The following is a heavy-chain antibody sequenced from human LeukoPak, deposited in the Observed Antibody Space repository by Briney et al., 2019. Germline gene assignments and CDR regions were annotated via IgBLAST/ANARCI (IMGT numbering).Heavy chain of an antibody. Sequence: GGSLRLSCKASGFTFSRYGMNWVRQAPGRGLEWLSYASGSSGSTIYYAQSVRGRFTISRDDAKNTLYLQMNSLRADDTAVYFCARDKIQWLRYSYFDYWGQGVLVTVSS. V-gene: IGHV3-48*01. J-gene: IGHJ4*02. CDR1: GFTFSRYG. CDR3: ARDKIQWLRYSYFDY. D-gene: IGHD5-12*01. CDR2: ASGSSGSTI.